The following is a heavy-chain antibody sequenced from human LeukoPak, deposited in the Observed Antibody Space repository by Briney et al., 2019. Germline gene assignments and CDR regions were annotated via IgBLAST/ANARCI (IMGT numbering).Heavy chain of an antibody. V-gene: IGHV3-30*02. J-gene: IGHJ3*02. CDR2: IRYDGSNK. CDR1: GFTFSSYG. D-gene: IGHD3-9*01. Sequence: GGSLRLSCAASGFTFSSYGIHWVRQAPGKGLEWVAFIRYDGSNKYYADSVKGRFTISRDNSKNTLYLQMNSLRAEDTAVYYCAKDRSVRYFDWLPRDAFDIWGQGTMVTVSS. CDR3: AKDRSVRYFDWLPRDAFDI.